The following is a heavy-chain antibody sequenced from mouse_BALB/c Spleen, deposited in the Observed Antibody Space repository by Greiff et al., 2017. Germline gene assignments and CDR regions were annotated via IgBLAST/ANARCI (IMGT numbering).Heavy chain of an antibody. CDR1: GYSFTSYW. D-gene: IGHD1-1*01. Sequence: EVQLQESGTVLARPGASVKMSCKASGYSFTSYWMHWVKQRPGQGLEWIGAIYPGNSDTSYNQKFKGKAKLTAVTSASTAYMELSSLTNEDSAVYYCTPIYYYGSPFAYWGQGTLVTVSA. CDR3: TPIYYYGSPFAY. J-gene: IGHJ3*01. V-gene: IGHV1-5*01. CDR2: IYPGNSDT.